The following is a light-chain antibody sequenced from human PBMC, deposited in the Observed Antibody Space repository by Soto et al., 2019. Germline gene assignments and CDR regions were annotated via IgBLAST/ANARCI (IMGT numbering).Light chain of an antibody. CDR2: GAS. V-gene: IGKV3-20*01. Sequence: PGERATLSCRASQSVSSSYLAWYQQKPGQAPRLLIYGASSRATGISDRFSGSGSGTDFTLTISRLEPEDFAVYYCQQYGRSLTFGGGTKVEIK. CDR1: QSVSSSY. CDR3: QQYGRSLT. J-gene: IGKJ4*01.